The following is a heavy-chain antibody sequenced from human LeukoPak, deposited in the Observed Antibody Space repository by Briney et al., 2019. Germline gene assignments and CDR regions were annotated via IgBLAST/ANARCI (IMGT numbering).Heavy chain of an antibody. D-gene: IGHD4-17*01. CDR1: GYSFTNYW. CDR2: IHSAASNT. J-gene: IGHJ4*02. Sequence: KSGESLKISCKDSGYSFTNYWIGWVRQMPGKGLEWMGIIHSAASNTKYSPSFQSQVTISADKSISTAYLQWSGLKASDTAMYYCAGARHGDYRWDYWGQGTLVTVSS. CDR3: AGARHGDYRWDY. V-gene: IGHV5-51*01.